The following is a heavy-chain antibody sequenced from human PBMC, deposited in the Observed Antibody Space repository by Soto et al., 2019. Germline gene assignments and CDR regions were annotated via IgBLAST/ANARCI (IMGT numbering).Heavy chain of an antibody. Sequence: QLQLQESGSGLVKPSQTLSLTCAVSGGSISSGGYSWSWIRQPPGKGLEWIGYIYHSGSTYYNPSLKGRVTISVDRSKNQFSLKLSSVTAADTAVYYGARRRGFPYYYGMDVWGQGTTVTVSS. V-gene: IGHV4-30-2*01. CDR2: IYHSGST. CDR1: GGSISSGGYS. D-gene: IGHD5-12*01. CDR3: ARRRGFPYYYGMDV. J-gene: IGHJ6*02.